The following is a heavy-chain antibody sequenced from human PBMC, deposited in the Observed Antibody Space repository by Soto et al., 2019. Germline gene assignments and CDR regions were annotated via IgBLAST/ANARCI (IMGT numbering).Heavy chain of an antibody. CDR3: VRVLDSSWYADL. CDR2: IFYTGVT. CDR1: GGSVSNASFY. J-gene: IGHJ2*01. Sequence: QVQLQESGPGLVKPSETLSLTCSVSGGSVSNASFYWTWIRQAPGTGLEYIGYIFYTGVTNYNPYLSSRVTLSLDTSKNHFSLKLNSMTAADTAVYYCVRVLDSSWYADLWGRGTLVTVSS. V-gene: IGHV4-61*03. D-gene: IGHD3-22*01.